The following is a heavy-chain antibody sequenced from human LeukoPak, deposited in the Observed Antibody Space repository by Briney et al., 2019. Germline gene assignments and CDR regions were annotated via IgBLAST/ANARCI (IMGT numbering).Heavy chain of an antibody. J-gene: IGHJ4*02. CDR3: ARGFKGTGYSFFDY. D-gene: IGHD3/OR15-3a*01. CDR2: INGDGSST. V-gene: IGHV3-74*01. CDR1: GFTFNSYW. Sequence: PGGSLRLSCAASGFTFNSYWMHWVRQAPAKGLVWVSRINGDGSSTSYADSVKGRFTISRDNAKNTLYLQMNSLRAEDTAVYYCARGFKGTGYSFFDYWGQGTLVTVSS.